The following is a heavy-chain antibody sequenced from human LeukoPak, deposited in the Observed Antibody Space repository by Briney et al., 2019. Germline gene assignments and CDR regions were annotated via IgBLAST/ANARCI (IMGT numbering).Heavy chain of an antibody. CDR1: GGSFSGYY. J-gene: IGHJ4*02. Sequence: SETLSLTCAVYGGSFSGYYWSWIRQPPGKGLEWIGEINHSGSTNYNPSLKSRVTISVDTSKNQFSLKLSSVTAADTAVYYCAKIMGVGGTEWGQGPLVTASS. CDR3: AKIMGVGGTE. V-gene: IGHV4-34*01. D-gene: IGHD3-16*01. CDR2: INHSGST.